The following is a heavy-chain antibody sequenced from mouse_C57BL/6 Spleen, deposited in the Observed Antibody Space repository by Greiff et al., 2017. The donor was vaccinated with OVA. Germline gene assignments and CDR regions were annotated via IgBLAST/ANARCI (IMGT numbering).Heavy chain of an antibody. CDR2: IYPRSGNT. CDR3: ARSGYSNYGDY. D-gene: IGHD2-5*01. J-gene: IGHJ2*01. Sequence: VQLQQSGAELARPGASVKLSCKASGYTFTSYGISWVKQRTGQGLEWIGEIYPRSGNTYYNEKFKGKATLTADKSSSTAYMELRSLTSEVSAVAFCARSGYSNYGDYWGEGTTLTVSS. V-gene: IGHV1-81*01. CDR1: GYTFTSYG.